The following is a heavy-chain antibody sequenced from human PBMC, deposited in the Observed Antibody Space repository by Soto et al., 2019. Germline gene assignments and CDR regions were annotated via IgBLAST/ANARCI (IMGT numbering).Heavy chain of an antibody. V-gene: IGHV3-48*02. Sequence: XGSLRLSCAAAGFTFSDYSMNWVRQAPGKGPEWVSYISSSSSTIYYADSVKGRFTISRDNAKNSLYLQLNSLRDEDTAVYYCARGLIYTMLRGVLRNCFDHWGQGILVTVSS. D-gene: IGHD3-10*01. CDR3: ARGLIYTMLRGVLRNCFDH. CDR2: ISSSSSTI. J-gene: IGHJ5*02. CDR1: GFTFSDYS.